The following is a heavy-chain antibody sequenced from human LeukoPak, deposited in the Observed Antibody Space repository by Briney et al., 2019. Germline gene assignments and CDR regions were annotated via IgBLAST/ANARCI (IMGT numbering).Heavy chain of an antibody. V-gene: IGHV4-34*01. CDR3: AGHMYSSSNFDY. CDR2: INHSGST. D-gene: IGHD6-13*01. J-gene: IGHJ4*02. CDR1: GGSFSGYY. Sequence: PSETLSLTCAVYGGSFSGYYWSWIRQPPGKGLEWIGEINHSGSTNYNPSLKSRVTISVDTSKNQFSLKLSSVTAADTAVYYCAGHMYSSSNFDYWGQGTLVTVSS.